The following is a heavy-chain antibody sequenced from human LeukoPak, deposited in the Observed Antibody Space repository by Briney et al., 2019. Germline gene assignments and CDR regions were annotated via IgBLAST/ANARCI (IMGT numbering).Heavy chain of an antibody. Sequence: GGSLRLSCAASGFTVSSNYMSWVRQAPGKGLEWVSSISSSSSYIYYADSVKGRFTISRDNAKNSLYVQMNSLRAEDTAVYYCARDLPIAAAGTTGFDYWGQGTLVTVSS. D-gene: IGHD6-13*01. CDR2: ISSSSSYI. CDR1: GFTVSSNY. J-gene: IGHJ4*02. CDR3: ARDLPIAAAGTTGFDY. V-gene: IGHV3-21*01.